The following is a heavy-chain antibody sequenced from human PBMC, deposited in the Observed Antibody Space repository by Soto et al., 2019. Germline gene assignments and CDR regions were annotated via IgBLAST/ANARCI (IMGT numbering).Heavy chain of an antibody. D-gene: IGHD6-19*01. V-gene: IGHV3-30*18. J-gene: IGHJ4*02. CDR1: GFTFSSYG. CDR2: ISYDGSNK. CDR3: AKDTTKYSSGWYYFDY. Sequence: GGSLRLSCAASGFTFSSYGMHWVRKAPGKGLEWVAVISYDGSNKYYADSVKGRFTISRDNSKNTLYLQMNSLRAEDTAVYYCAKDTTKYSSGWYYFDYWGQGTLVTVSS.